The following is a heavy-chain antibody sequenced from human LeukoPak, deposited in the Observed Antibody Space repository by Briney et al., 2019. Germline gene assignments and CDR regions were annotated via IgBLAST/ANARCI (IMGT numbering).Heavy chain of an antibody. CDR3: TSSFGELSFFDY. V-gene: IGHV3-49*04. J-gene: IGHJ4*02. Sequence: PGGSLRLSCTAAGFTFGDYSTSWVRQAPGKGLEWVGFIRSKAYGGTTEYAASVKGRFTISRDDSKSIAYLQMDSLKTEDTAVYYCTSSFGELSFFDYWGQGTLVTVSS. CDR2: IRSKAYGGTT. D-gene: IGHD3-10*01. CDR1: GFTFGDYS.